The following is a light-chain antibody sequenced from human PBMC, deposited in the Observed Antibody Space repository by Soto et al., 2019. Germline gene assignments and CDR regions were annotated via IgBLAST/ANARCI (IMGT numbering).Light chain of an antibody. CDR2: DNN. CDR1: SSNIGNNY. CDR3: GTWDSSLSGEV. V-gene: IGLV1-51*01. Sequence: QSVLTQPPSVSAAPGQKVTISCSGSSSNIGNNYVSWYQQFPGTAPKLLIYDNNKRPSGIPDRFSGSKSGTSATLGITGLQTGDEADYYCGTWDSSLSGEVFGGGTKLTDL. J-gene: IGLJ2*01.